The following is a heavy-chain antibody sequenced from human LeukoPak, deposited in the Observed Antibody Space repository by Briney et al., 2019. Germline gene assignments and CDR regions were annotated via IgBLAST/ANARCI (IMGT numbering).Heavy chain of an antibody. J-gene: IGHJ5*02. Sequence: PSETLSLTCAVSGYSISSGYYWGWIRQPPGKGLEWIGSIYHSGSTYYNPSLKSRVTISVDTSKNQFSLKLGSVTAADTAVYYCARHIDFWSGYLVRFDPWGQGTLVTVSS. D-gene: IGHD3-3*01. V-gene: IGHV4-38-2*01. CDR3: ARHIDFWSGYLVRFDP. CDR2: IYHSGST. CDR1: GYSISSGYY.